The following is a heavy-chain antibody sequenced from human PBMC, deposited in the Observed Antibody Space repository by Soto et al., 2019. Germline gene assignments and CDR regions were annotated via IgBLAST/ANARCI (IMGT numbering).Heavy chain of an antibody. Sequence: GGSLRLSCAASGFTFSSYAMSWVRQAPGKGLEWVSAISGSGGSTYYADSVKGRFTISRDNSKNTLYLQMNSLRAEDTAVYYCAKNPRIVLMVYAIHSSSWYFDYWGQGTLVTVSS. CDR3: AKNPRIVLMVYAIHSSSWYFDY. J-gene: IGHJ4*02. CDR2: ISGSGGST. V-gene: IGHV3-23*01. CDR1: GFTFSSYA. D-gene: IGHD2-8*01.